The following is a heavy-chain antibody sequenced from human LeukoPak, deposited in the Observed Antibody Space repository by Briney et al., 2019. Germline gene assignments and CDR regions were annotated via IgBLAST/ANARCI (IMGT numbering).Heavy chain of an antibody. J-gene: IGHJ4*02. CDR3: ARGYCSGGSCFDY. CDR1: GFTFSSYG. Sequence: GGSLGPSCAASGFTFSSYGMSWVGQAPGKGLEGVANIKQDGSEKYYVDSVKGRFTISRDNAKNSLYLQMNSLRAEDTAVYYCARGYCSGGSCFDYWGQGTLVTVSS. D-gene: IGHD2-15*01. CDR2: IKQDGSEK. V-gene: IGHV3-7*04.